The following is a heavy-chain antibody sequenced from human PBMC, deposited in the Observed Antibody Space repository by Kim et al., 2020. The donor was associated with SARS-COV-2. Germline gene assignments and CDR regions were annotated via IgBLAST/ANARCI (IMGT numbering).Heavy chain of an antibody. J-gene: IGHJ4*02. V-gene: IGHV1-46*01. CDR1: GYTFTSYY. CDR2: INPSGGST. Sequence: ASVKVSCKASGYTFTSYYMHWVRQAPGQGLEWMGIINPSGGSTSYAQKFQGRVTMTRDTSTSTVYMELSSLRSEDTAVYYCARDVAEYDSSGYYYLGEDYWGQGTLVTVSS. D-gene: IGHD3-22*01. CDR3: ARDVAEYDSSGYYYLGEDY.